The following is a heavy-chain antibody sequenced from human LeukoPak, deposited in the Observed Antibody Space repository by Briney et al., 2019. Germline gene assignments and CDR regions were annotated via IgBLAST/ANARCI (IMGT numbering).Heavy chain of an antibody. J-gene: IGHJ4*02. CDR3: AKVSAVTRGHFDY. CDR1: GFIFSSYV. D-gene: IGHD3-10*01. Sequence: GGSLRLSCAASGFIFSSYVMSWVRQAPGKGLEWVSAISDSDGSTYYADSVKGRFTISRDNSKDTLYLQINSLRAEDTAVYYCAKVSAVTRGHFDYWGQGNLVTVSS. CDR2: ISDSDGST. V-gene: IGHV3-23*01.